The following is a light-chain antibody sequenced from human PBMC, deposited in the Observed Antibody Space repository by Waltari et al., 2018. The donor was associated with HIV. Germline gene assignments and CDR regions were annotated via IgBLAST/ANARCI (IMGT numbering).Light chain of an antibody. CDR1: FSNIGRNT. J-gene: IGLJ1*01. Sequence: QSVLTQPPSASGAPGPRVTISCSGSFSNIGRNTVNWYQQLPGTAPRPLIYGSSQRPSGVPDRFSGSRSDTSASLDISGLHSEDEGDYYCAVWDDSLSEYVFATGTKVFVL. CDR2: GSS. CDR3: AVWDDSLSEYV. V-gene: IGLV1-44*01.